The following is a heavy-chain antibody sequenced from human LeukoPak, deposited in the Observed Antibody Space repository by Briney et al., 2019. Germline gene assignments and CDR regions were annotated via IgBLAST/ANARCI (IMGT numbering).Heavy chain of an antibody. CDR1: GFTFSSYS. CDR2: ISSSSYI. J-gene: IGHJ4*02. CDR3: MRWNGLTDY. D-gene: IGHD1-1*01. Sequence: GGSLRLSCAASGFTFSSYSMNWARQAPGKGLEWVSSISSSSYIYYADSVKGRFTISRDNAKNSVYLQMNSLRVEDTAVYYCMRWNGLTDYWGQGTLVTVSS. V-gene: IGHV3-21*01.